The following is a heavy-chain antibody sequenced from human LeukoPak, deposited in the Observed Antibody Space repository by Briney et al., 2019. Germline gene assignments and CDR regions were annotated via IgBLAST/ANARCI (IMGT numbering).Heavy chain of an antibody. D-gene: IGHD3-22*01. CDR2: ISYDGSNK. CDR3: ASITMIVVVPPDAFDI. Sequence: PGRSLRLSCAASGFTFSSYAMYWVRQAPGKGLEWVAVISYDGSNKYYADSVKGRFTISRDNSKNTLYLQMNSLRAEDTAVYYCASITMIVVVPPDAFDIWGQGTMVTVSS. CDR1: GFTFSSYA. J-gene: IGHJ3*02. V-gene: IGHV3-30-3*01.